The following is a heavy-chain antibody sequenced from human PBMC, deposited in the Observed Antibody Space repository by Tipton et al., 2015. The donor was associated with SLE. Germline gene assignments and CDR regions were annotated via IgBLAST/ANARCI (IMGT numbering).Heavy chain of an antibody. CDR1: GDSINSGSYY. D-gene: IGHD2-8*01. Sequence: GLVKPSETLSLTCTVSGDSINSGSYYWSWIRQPAGKGLEWIGHIYTSGSTNYNPSLKSRVTVSLDTSKNQFSLQLRFVNAADTAVYYCARHDTNYGRNWFDPWGQGTLVTVSS. CDR2: IYTSGST. V-gene: IGHV4-61*02. CDR3: ARHDTNYGRNWFDP. J-gene: IGHJ5*02.